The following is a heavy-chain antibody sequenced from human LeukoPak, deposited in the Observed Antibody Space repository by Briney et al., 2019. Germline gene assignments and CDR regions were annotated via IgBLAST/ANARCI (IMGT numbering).Heavy chain of an antibody. CDR1: GYTFTGYY. J-gene: IGHJ4*02. CDR2: INPNSGGT. CDR3: ARGIAARPHYFDY. V-gene: IGHV1-2*02. D-gene: IGHD6-6*01. Sequence: ASVKVSCKASGYTFTGYYMHWVRQAPGQGLEWMGWINPNSGGTNYAQKFQGRVTMTRDTSISTAYMELSRLRSDDTAVYYCARGIAARPHYFDYCGQGTLVTVSS.